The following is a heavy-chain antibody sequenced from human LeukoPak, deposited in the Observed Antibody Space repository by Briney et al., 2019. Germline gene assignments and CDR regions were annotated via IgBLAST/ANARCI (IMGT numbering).Heavy chain of an antibody. J-gene: IGHJ4*02. CDR3: AAGYYDSSGPGNYFDY. Sequence: SETLSLTCTVSGGSISSSSYYWGWIRQPPGKGLEWIGIIYYSGSTYYNPSLKSRVTISVDTSKNQFSLKLSSVTAADTAVYYCAAGYYDSSGPGNYFDYWGQGTLVTVTS. CDR2: IYYSGST. D-gene: IGHD3-22*01. V-gene: IGHV4-39*01. CDR1: GGSISSSSYY.